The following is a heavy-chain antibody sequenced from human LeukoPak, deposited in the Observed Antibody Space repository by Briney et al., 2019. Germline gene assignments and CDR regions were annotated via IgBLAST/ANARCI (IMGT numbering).Heavy chain of an antibody. D-gene: IGHD6-19*01. V-gene: IGHV3-7*01. J-gene: IGHJ4*02. CDR3: ARKSYSSGWYGENFTFDY. CDR1: GFTFSSYW. Sequence: GGSLRLSCAASGFTFSSYWMSWVRQAPGKGLEWVANIKQDGSEKYYVDSVKGRFTISRDNAKNSLYLQMNSLRAEDTAVYYCARKSYSSGWYGENFTFDYWGQGTPVTVSS. CDR2: IKQDGSEK.